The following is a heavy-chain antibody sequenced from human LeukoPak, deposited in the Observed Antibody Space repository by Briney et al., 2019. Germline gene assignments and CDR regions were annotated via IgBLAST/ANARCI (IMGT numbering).Heavy chain of an antibody. CDR3: AKDPKGELTMVRGVIIPHFDY. CDR1: GFTFSSYG. J-gene: IGHJ4*02. D-gene: IGHD3-10*01. V-gene: IGHV3-30*18. Sequence: GRSLRLSCAASGFTFSSYGMHWVRQAPGKGLEWVAVISYDGSNKYYADSVKGRFTISRDNSKSTLYLQMNSLRAEDTAVYYCAKDPKGELTMVRGVIIPHFDYWGQGTLVTVSS. CDR2: ISYDGSNK.